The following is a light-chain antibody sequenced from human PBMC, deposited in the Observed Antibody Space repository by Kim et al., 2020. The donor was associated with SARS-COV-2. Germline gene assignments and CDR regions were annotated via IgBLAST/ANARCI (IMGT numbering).Light chain of an antibody. CDR1: RSDVGTYIY. V-gene: IGLV2-8*01. J-gene: IGLJ1*01. CDR2: DVN. CDR3: GSYAGYDNFYV. Sequence: VPISCPGTRSDVGTYIYFSWYQQHPVNAPKLIIYDVNKRPSGVPDRFSGSKSGNTASLTVSGLQAEDEAEYYCGSYAGYDNFYVFGSGTKVTVL.